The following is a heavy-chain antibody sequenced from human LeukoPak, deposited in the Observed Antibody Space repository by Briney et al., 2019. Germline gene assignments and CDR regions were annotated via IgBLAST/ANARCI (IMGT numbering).Heavy chain of an antibody. CDR3: ARDRGLSIVVVPAALAHFDY. CDR1: GFTFSSYS. J-gene: IGHJ4*02. D-gene: IGHD2-2*01. CDR2: ISSSSSYI. Sequence: GGSLRLSCAASGFTFSSYSMNWVRQAPGKGLEWVSSISSSSSYIYYADSVKGRFTISRDNAKNSLYLQMNSLRAEDTAVYYCARDRGLSIVVVPAALAHFDYWGQGPLVTVSS. V-gene: IGHV3-21*01.